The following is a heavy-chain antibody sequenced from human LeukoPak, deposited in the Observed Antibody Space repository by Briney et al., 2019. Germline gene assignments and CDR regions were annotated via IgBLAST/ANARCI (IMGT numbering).Heavy chain of an antibody. V-gene: IGHV6-1*01. CDR1: GDSVSSKSAA. D-gene: IGHD5-18*01. Sequence: SQTVSLTCAISGDSVSSKSAAWDWIRQSPSRGLEWLGRTYYRSKRYNEYAVSVKSRVIINPDTSKNQFSLQLNSMTPEDTAVYYCARTAMRVVDSWGQGTLVTVSS. J-gene: IGHJ4*02. CDR2: TYYRSKRYN. CDR3: ARTAMRVVDS.